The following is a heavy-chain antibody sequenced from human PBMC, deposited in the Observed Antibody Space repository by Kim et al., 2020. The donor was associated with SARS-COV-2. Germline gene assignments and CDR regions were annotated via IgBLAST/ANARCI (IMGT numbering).Heavy chain of an antibody. CDR3: TAPWLGPSSMDV. CDR1: GFTFSGSA. V-gene: IGHV3-73*01. D-gene: IGHD6-19*01. CDR2: IRSKANSYAT. Sequence: GGSLRLSCAASGFTFSGSAMHWVRQASGKGLEWVGRIRSKANSYATAYAASVKGRFTISRDDSKNTAYLQMNSLKTEDTAVYYCTAPWLGPSSMDVWGQGTTVTVSS. J-gene: IGHJ6*02.